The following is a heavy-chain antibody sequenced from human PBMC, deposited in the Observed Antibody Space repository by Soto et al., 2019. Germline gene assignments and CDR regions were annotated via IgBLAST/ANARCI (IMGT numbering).Heavy chain of an antibody. CDR2: ISYDGSNK. V-gene: IGHV3-30*18. D-gene: IGHD6-19*01. J-gene: IGHJ5*02. CDR1: GFTFSSYG. Sequence: QVQLVESGGGVVQPGRSLRLSCAASGFTFSSYGMNWVRQAPGKGLEWVAVISYDGSNKYYADSVKGGFTISRDNSKNTLYLQMNSLRAEDTAVYYCAKAGIALAGSPGNWFDPWGQGTLVTVSS. CDR3: AKAGIALAGSPGNWFDP.